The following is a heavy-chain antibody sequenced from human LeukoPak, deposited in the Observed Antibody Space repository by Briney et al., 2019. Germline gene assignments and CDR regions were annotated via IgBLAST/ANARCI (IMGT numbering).Heavy chain of an antibody. D-gene: IGHD6-13*01. V-gene: IGHV3-21*01. CDR3: ARRVASANDAFDI. Sequence: GGSLRLSCAASGFTFSSYSMNWVRQAPGKGLEWVSSISSGSTYIYYGDSLRGRFTISRDNAKNSLYLQMNSLRAEDTAVYYCARRVASANDAFDIWGQGTMVTVSS. CDR2: ISSGSTYI. J-gene: IGHJ3*02. CDR1: GFTFSSYS.